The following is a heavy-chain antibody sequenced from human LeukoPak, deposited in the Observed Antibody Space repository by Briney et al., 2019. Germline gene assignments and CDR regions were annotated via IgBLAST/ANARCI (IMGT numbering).Heavy chain of an antibody. V-gene: IGHV3-21*01. Sequence: GGSLRLSCAVSGFTFDDYAMHWVRQAPGKGLEWVSSISSSSSYIYYADSVKGRFTISRDNAKNSLYLQMNSLRAEDTAVYYCARAKARRGGLVHNYYYYYMDVWGKGTTVTVSS. D-gene: IGHD6-19*01. CDR1: GFTFDDYA. CDR3: ARAKARRGGLVHNYYYYYMDV. CDR2: ISSSSSYI. J-gene: IGHJ6*03.